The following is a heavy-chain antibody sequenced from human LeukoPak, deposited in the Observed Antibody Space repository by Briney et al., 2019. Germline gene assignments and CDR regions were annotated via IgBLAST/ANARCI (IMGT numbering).Heavy chain of an antibody. CDR2: ISGNCDST. CDR1: GFTFSNYA. J-gene: IGHJ4*02. Sequence: GGSLRLSCAASGFTFSNYAMNWVRQAPGKGLEWVSGISGNCDSTRHADSVKGRFTISRDNSKNTVYLQMNSLRVDDTAVYYCAKRRGSEIWTLPGPCDYWGQGALVTVSS. CDR3: AKRRGSEIWTLPGPCDY. D-gene: IGHD5-24*01. V-gene: IGHV3-23*01.